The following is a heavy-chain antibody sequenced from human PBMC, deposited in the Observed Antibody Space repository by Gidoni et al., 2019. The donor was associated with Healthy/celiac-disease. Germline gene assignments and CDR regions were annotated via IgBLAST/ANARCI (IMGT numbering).Heavy chain of an antibody. CDR3: ARAGYYYGSGSSYNWFDP. CDR1: GGSFSGYY. D-gene: IGHD3-10*01. CDR2: INHSGST. J-gene: IGHJ5*02. V-gene: IGHV4-34*01. Sequence: QVQLQQWGAGLLKPSETLSLTCAVYGGSFSGYYWSWIRQPPGKGLEWIGEINHSGSTNYNPSLKSRVTISVDTSKNQLSLKLSSVTAADTAVYYCARAGYYYGSGSSYNWFDPWGQGTLVTVSS.